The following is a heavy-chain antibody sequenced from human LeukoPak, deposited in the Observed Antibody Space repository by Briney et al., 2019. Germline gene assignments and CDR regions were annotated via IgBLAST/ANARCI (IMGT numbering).Heavy chain of an antibody. CDR1: GFTFSSYA. Sequence: PGGSLRPSCAASGFTFSSYAMSWVRQAPGKGPEWVSAISGSGGSTYYADSVKGRFTISRDNSKNTLYLQMNSLRAEDTAVYYCAKCSYGFSDPNFDYWGQGTLVTVSS. D-gene: IGHD5-18*01. CDR2: ISGSGGST. CDR3: AKCSYGFSDPNFDY. V-gene: IGHV3-23*01. J-gene: IGHJ4*02.